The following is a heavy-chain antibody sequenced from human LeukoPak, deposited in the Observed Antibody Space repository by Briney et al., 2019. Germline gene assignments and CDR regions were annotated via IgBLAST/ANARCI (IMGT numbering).Heavy chain of an antibody. CDR3: ARVGTGYDSSGYFDY. CDR2: IIPIFGTA. Sequence: SVKVSCKASGGTFSSYAISWVRQAPGQGLEWMGGIIPIFGTANYAQKFQGRVTITTDESTSTAYMELSSLRSEDTAVYYCARVGTGYDSSGYFDYWGQGTLVTVSS. V-gene: IGHV1-69*05. J-gene: IGHJ4*02. D-gene: IGHD3-22*01. CDR1: GGTFSSYA.